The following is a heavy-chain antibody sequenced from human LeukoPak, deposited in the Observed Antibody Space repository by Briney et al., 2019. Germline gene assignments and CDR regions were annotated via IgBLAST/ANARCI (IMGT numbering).Heavy chain of an antibody. J-gene: IGHJ4*02. CDR2: ISGSGGST. CDR1: GFTFSSYA. CDR3: AKAQVSEAAAGRTFDY. V-gene: IGHV3-23*01. D-gene: IGHD6-13*01. Sequence: GGSLRLSCAASGFTFSSYAMSWVRQAPGKGLEWVSAISGSGGSTYYADSVKGRFTISRDNSKNTLYLQMNSLRAEDTAVYYCAKAQVSEAAAGRTFDYWGQGTLVTVSS.